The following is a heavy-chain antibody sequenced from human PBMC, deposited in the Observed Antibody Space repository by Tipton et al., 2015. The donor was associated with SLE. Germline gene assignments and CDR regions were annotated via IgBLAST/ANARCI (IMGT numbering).Heavy chain of an antibody. V-gene: IGHV4-59*01. CDR1: GGSISSYY. J-gene: IGHJ4*02. Sequence: TLSLTCTVSGGSISSYYWTWIRQPPGEGLEWIGYIYYSGSINYNPSLKSRVTISVDTSKNQFSLKLSSVTAADTAVYYCARARLFFFDYWGQGTLVTVSS. CDR2: IYYSGSI. CDR3: ARARLFFFDY.